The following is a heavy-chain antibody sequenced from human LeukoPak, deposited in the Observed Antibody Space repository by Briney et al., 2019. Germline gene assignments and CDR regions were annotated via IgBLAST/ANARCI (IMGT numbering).Heavy chain of an antibody. D-gene: IGHD5-12*01. CDR2: ISGSGGST. J-gene: IGHJ4*02. CDR3: AKDKVRWLEQPQIFDY. CDR1: GFTFSSYA. V-gene: IGHV3-23*01. Sequence: GGSLRLSCAASGFTFSSYAMSWVRQAPGKGLEWVSAISGSGGSTYYADSVKGRFTISRDNSKNTLYLQMNSLRAEDTAVYYCAKDKVRWLEQPQIFDYWGQGTLVTVSS.